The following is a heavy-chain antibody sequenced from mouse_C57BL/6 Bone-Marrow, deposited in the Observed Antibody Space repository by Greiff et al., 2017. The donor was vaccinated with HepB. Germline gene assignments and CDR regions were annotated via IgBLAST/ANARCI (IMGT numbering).Heavy chain of an antibody. J-gene: IGHJ2*01. CDR1: GYTFTDYY. D-gene: IGHD3-3*01. Sequence: EVQLQQSGPELVKPGASVKISCKASGYTFTDYYMNWVKQSHGKSLEWIGDINPNNGGTSYNQKFKGKATLTVDKSSSTAYMELRSLTSEDSAVYYCARDRDWYFDYWGQGTTLTVSS. V-gene: IGHV1-26*01. CDR3: ARDRDWYFDY. CDR2: INPNNGGT.